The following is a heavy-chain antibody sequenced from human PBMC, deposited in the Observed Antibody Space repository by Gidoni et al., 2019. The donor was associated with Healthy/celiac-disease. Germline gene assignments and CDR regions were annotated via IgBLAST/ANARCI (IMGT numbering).Heavy chain of an antibody. V-gene: IGHV3-23*01. CDR2: ISGSGGST. Sequence: EVQLLESGGGLVQLGGSLRLSCAASGFTFNNYAMNWVRQAPGKGLEWVSGISGSGGSTYYAESVKGRFTISRDKSKSTLYLEMDSLRADDTATYYCAKASDSIGKNYFDSWGQGTLVTVSS. J-gene: IGHJ4*02. CDR3: AKASDSIGKNYFDS. D-gene: IGHD3-22*01. CDR1: GFTFNNYA.